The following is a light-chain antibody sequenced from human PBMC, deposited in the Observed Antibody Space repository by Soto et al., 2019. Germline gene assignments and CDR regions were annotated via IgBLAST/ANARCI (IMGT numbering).Light chain of an antibody. V-gene: IGKV1-9*01. J-gene: IGKJ5*01. CDR2: ASS. Sequence: DIQLTQSPSSLSASVGDRVTMTCRASETISTFLNWYQHKPGKAPKLLISASSRLQSGVPSRFSGSGSGTEFTLTISSLQPDDFATYYCQQYNSYPITFGQGTRLEIK. CDR3: QQYNSYPIT. CDR1: ETISTF.